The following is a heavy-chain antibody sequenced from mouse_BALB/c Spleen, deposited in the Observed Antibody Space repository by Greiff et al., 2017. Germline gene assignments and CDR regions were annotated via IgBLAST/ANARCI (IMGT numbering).Heavy chain of an antibody. D-gene: IGHD2-2*01. V-gene: IGHV14-3*02. CDR1: GFNIKDTY. Sequence: EVKLQESGAELVKPGASVKLSCTASGFNIKDTYMHWVKQRPEQGLEWIGWIDPENGNTIYDPKFQGKASITADTSSNTAYLQLSSLTSEDTAVYYCARLVFAYWGQGTLVTVSA. CDR2: IDPENGNT. CDR3: ARLVFAY. J-gene: IGHJ3*01.